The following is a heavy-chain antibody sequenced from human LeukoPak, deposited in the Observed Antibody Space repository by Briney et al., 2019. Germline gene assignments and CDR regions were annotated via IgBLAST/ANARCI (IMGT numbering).Heavy chain of an antibody. D-gene: IGHD5-18*01. J-gene: IGHJ4*02. Sequence: ASVKVSCKVSGYTFTKYYMHWVQQAPGKGLEWMGLVDPEDGETIYAEKFQGRVTITADTSTDTAYMELSSLRSDDTAVYYCARDRGYSYGDYWGQGTLVTVSS. CDR3: ARDRGYSYGDY. CDR2: VDPEDGET. CDR1: GYTFTKYY. V-gene: IGHV1-69-2*01.